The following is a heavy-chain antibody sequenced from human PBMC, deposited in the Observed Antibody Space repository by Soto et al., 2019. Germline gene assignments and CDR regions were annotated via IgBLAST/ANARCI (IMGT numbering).Heavy chain of an antibody. CDR2: IYSGGST. Sequence: GGSLRLSCAASGFTVSSNYMSWVRQAPGKGLEWVSVIYSGGSTYYADSVKGRFTISRDNSKNTLYLQMNSLRAEDTAVYYCARARLQGNYFDYWGQGTLVTVSS. D-gene: IGHD5-12*01. V-gene: IGHV3-66*01. J-gene: IGHJ4*02. CDR1: GFTVSSNY. CDR3: ARARLQGNYFDY.